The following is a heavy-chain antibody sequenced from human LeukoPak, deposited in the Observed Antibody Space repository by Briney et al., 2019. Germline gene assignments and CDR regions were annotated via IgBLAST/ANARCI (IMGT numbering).Heavy chain of an antibody. Sequence: GAYLRLSCAASGFTFSSYAMSWVRQAPGKGLEWVSAISGSGGSTYYADSVKGRFTISRHNSKNTLYLQMNSLRAEDTAVYYCAKWVATTYFDYWGQGTLVTVSS. J-gene: IGHJ4*02. D-gene: IGHD5-12*01. CDR3: AKWVATTYFDY. CDR2: ISGSGGST. V-gene: IGHV3-23*01. CDR1: GFTFSSYA.